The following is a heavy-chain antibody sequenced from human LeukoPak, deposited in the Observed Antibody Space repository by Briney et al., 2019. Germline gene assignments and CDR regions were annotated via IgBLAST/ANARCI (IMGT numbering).Heavy chain of an antibody. J-gene: IGHJ4*01. Sequence: GASVKVSCKASGYTFTGYYMHWVRQAPGQGLEWMGWINPNSGGTNYAQKFQGRVTMTRDTSISTAYMELSRLRSNDTAVYYCARDFVGSSGYIGYWGQGTLVTVSS. CDR3: ARDFVGSSGYIGY. CDR2: INPNSGGT. D-gene: IGHD3-22*01. CDR1: GYTFTGYY. V-gene: IGHV1-2*02.